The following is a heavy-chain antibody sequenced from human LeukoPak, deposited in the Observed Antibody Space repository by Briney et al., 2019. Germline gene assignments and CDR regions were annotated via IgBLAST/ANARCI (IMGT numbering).Heavy chain of an antibody. CDR2: IKQDGSEK. CDR1: GFTFSTYS. J-gene: IGHJ4*02. CDR3: ARDQGYSNI. Sequence: GGSLRLSCAASGFTFSTYSLNWVRQAPGKGLEWVANIKQDGSEKDYVDSVKGRFTISRDNAKSSLYLQMNSLRAEDTAVYYCARDQGYSNIWGQGTLVTVSS. D-gene: IGHD6-13*01. V-gene: IGHV3-7*01.